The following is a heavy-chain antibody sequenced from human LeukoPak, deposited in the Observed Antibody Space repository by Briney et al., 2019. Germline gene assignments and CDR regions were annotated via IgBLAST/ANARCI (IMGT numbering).Heavy chain of an antibody. D-gene: IGHD1-26*01. CDR3: ARNIVGATTRWFDP. CDR2: INPNSGGT. J-gene: IGHJ5*02. V-gene: IGHV1-2*02. Sequence: ASVKVSCKASGYTFTGYYMHWERQAPGQGPEWMGWINPNSGGTNYAQKFQGRVTMTRDTSISTAYMELSRLRSDDTAVYYCARNIVGATTRWFDPWGQGTLVTVSS. CDR1: GYTFTGYY.